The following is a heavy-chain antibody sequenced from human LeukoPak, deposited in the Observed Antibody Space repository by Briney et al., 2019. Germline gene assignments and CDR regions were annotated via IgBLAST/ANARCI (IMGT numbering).Heavy chain of an antibody. CDR1: GFTLSSYA. Sequence: GGSLRLSCAASGFTLSSYAMSWVRQAPGKGLEWVSAISVSGDTYHADSVKGRFTISRDSSKNTLYLQMNRLRAEDAAVYYCAKVKDRSSSWYYFDYWGQGTLVTVSS. CDR3: AKVKDRSSSWYYFDY. CDR2: ISVSGDT. V-gene: IGHV3-23*01. D-gene: IGHD6-13*01. J-gene: IGHJ4*02.